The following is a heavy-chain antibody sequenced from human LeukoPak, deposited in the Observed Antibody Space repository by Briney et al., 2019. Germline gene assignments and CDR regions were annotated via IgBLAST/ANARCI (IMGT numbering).Heavy chain of an antibody. CDR1: GYSISSGYY. CDR3: AREGGTYILLEPLIQH. V-gene: IGHV4-38-2*02. D-gene: IGHD3-9*01. J-gene: IGHJ1*01. Sequence: KPSETLSLTCTVSGYSISSGYYWGWIRQPPGKGLEWIGSIYHSGSTYYNPSLKSRVTISVDTSKNQFSLKLSSVTAADTAVYYCAREGGTYILLEPLIQHWGQGTLVTVSS. CDR2: IYHSGST.